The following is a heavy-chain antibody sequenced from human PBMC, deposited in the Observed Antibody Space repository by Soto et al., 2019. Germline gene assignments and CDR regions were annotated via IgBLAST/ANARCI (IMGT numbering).Heavy chain of an antibody. CDR2: ISSSSSTI. J-gene: IGHJ6*04. Sequence: GGSLRLSCAASGFTFSSYSMNWVRQAPGKGLEWVSYISSSSSTIYYADSVKGRFTISRDNAKNSLYLQMNSLRDKETAVYYCARDPISEWGARCYYYYYGMDVWGKGTPVTVS. CDR1: GFTFSSYS. V-gene: IGHV3-48*02. CDR3: ARDPISEWGARCYYYYYGMDV. D-gene: IGHD1-26*01.